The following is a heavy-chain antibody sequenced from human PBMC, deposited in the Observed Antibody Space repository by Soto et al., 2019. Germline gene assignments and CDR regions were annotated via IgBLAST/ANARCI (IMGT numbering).Heavy chain of an antibody. D-gene: IGHD3-10*01. CDR1: GYTFTSYA. J-gene: IGHJ4*02. CDR3: ARDLAFGLCDY. Sequence: GASVKVSCKASGYTFTSYAIHWVRQAPGQRLEWMGWINAGNGNTKYSQKFQGRVTITRDTSASTAYMELSSLRSEDTAVYYCARDLAFGLCDYWGQGTLVNVSS. CDR2: INAGNGNT. V-gene: IGHV1-3*01.